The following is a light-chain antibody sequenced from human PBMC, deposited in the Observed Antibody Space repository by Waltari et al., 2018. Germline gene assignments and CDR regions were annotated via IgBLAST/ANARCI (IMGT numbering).Light chain of an antibody. Sequence: DIVMTQSPDSLAVSLGERATLTCKSNQNVLYSSNNKNYLAWYQQKPGQPPKLLIYWASTRESGVPDRFSGSGSGTDFTLTISSLQAEDVAVYYCQQYYGTPPTFGQGTKVEIK. V-gene: IGKV4-1*01. CDR1: QNVLYSSNNKNY. CDR3: QQYYGTPPT. CDR2: WAS. J-gene: IGKJ1*01.